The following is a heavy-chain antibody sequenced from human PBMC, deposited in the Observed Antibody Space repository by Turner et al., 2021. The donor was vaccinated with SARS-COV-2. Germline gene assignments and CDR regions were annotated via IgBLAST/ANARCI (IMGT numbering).Heavy chain of an antibody. CDR2: IRAYIVNT. V-gene: IGHV1-18*01. Sequence: QGLLLRSRAQVRKPGASVKVSCTASVDTFNSYGISWVRQAPGQGLEGMGWIRAYIVNTNKAKKLQSRGNMTTDTSTTTANMEQRGLRSEDTAVYYCERGGKGMGTHDYFFDYWGQGTLVTVSS. J-gene: IGHJ4*02. CDR3: ERGGKGMGTHDYFFDY. CDR1: VDTFNSYG. D-gene: IGHD1-1*01.